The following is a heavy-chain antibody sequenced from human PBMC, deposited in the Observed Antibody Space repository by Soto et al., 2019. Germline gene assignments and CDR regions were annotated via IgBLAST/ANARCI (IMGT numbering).Heavy chain of an antibody. CDR1: GFTFSSYW. V-gene: IGHV3-7*05. CDR2: IKQDGSEK. J-gene: IGHJ6*02. D-gene: IGHD3-10*01. CDR3: ARELVGSGSYYSSYYYYGMDV. Sequence: GGSLRLSCAASGFTFSSYWMSWVRQAPGKGLEWVANIKQDGSEKYYVDSVKGRFPISRDNAKTSLYLQMNSLRAEDTAVYYCARELVGSGSYYSSYYYYGMDVWGQGTTVTVSS.